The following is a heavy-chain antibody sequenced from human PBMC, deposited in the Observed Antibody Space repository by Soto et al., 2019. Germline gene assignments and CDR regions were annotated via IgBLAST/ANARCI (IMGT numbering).Heavy chain of an antibody. V-gene: IGHV3-21*01. CDR1: GFTFSRVS. J-gene: IGHJ4*02. Sequence: GGAVRGSCVDFGFTFSRVSMNWVRQVPGKGLEWVASISSASSETWYADSVKGRFIISRDNAQNSLFLQMNTLRPEDSAIYYCARVAYWGPGTQVPVS. CDR2: ISSASSET. CDR3: ARVAY.